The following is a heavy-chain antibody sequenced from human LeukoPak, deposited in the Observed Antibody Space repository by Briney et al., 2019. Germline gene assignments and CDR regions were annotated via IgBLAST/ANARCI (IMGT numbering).Heavy chain of an antibody. CDR2: ISYDGSNK. Sequence: PGGSLRLFCAASGFTLSSYAMHWVRHAPGKRLEGVAVISYDGSNKYYADSVKSRFTISRDHSKNTLYLQMNSLRAEDTAVYYCARNTPGIAVAFDYWGQGTLVTVSS. D-gene: IGHD6-19*01. V-gene: IGHV3-30*14. CDR1: GFTLSSYA. J-gene: IGHJ4*02. CDR3: ARNTPGIAVAFDY.